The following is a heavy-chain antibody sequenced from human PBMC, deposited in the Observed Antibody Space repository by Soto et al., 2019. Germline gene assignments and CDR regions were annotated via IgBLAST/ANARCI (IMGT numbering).Heavy chain of an antibody. D-gene: IGHD6-13*01. J-gene: IGHJ5*02. CDR3: ARGGQGYSSSHNWFDP. CDR1: GFTFSSYA. Sequence: QVLLVESGGGVVQPGRSLRLSCAASGFTFSSYAMHWVRQAPGKGLEWVAVISYDGSNKYYADSVKGRFTISRDNSKNTLYLQMNSLRAEDTAVYYCARGGQGYSSSHNWFDPWGQGTLVTVSS. CDR2: ISYDGSNK. V-gene: IGHV3-30-3*01.